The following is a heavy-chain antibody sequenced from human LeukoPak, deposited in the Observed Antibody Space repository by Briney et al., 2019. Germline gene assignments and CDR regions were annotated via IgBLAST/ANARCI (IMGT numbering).Heavy chain of an antibody. CDR3: ARDNLTYYDFWSGYRTHYYCCYGMDV. V-gene: IGHV4-59*01. J-gene: IGHJ6*02. CDR2: IYYSGST. Sequence: PSETLSLTCTVSGGSISSYYWSWIRQPPGKGLEWIGYIYYSGSTNYNPSLKSRVTISVDTSKNQFSLKLSSVTAADTAVYYCARDNLTYYDFWSGYRTHYYCCYGMDVWGQGTTVTVSS. D-gene: IGHD3-3*01. CDR1: GGSISSYY.